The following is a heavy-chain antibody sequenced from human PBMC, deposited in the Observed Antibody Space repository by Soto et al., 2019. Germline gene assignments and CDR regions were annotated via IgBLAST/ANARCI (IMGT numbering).Heavy chain of an antibody. J-gene: IGHJ6*02. CDR3: ARDNRNSSYYRDGYNYYYYYGMDV. Sequence: SETLSLTCTVSGGSISSYYWSWIRQPAGKGLEWIGRIYTSGSTNYNPSLKSRVTMSVDTSKNQFSLKLSSVTAADTAVYYCARDNRNSSYYRDGYNYYYYYGMDVWGQGTTVTVSS. CDR2: IYTSGST. CDR1: GGSISSYY. V-gene: IGHV4-4*07. D-gene: IGHD3-22*01.